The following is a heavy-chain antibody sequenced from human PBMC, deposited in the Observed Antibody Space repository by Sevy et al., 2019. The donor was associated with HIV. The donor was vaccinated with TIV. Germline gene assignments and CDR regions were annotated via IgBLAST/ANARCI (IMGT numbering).Heavy chain of an antibody. Sequence: ASVKVSCKASGYTFTSYAMNWVRQAPGQGLEWMGWINTNTGNPTYAQGFTGRFVFSLDTSVSTAYLQISSLKAEDTAVYYCARDPPFRYDKRGHFDYWGQGTLVTVPS. V-gene: IGHV7-4-1*02. CDR3: ARDPPFRYDKRGHFDY. CDR2: INTNTGNP. J-gene: IGHJ4*02. D-gene: IGHD3-22*01. CDR1: GYTFTSYA.